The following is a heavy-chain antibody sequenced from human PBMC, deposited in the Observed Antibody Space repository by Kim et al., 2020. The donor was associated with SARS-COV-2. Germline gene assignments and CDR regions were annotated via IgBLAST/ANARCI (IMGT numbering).Heavy chain of an antibody. Sequence: SETLSLTCAVYGGSFSGYYWSWIRQPPGKGLEWIGEINHSGSTNYNPSLKSRVTISVDTSKNQFSLKLSSVTAADTAVYYCARGRTMIVVVSGLGMDVWGQGTTVTVSS. CDR3: ARGRTMIVVVSGLGMDV. V-gene: IGHV4-34*01. CDR1: GGSFSGYY. CDR2: INHSGST. J-gene: IGHJ6*02. D-gene: IGHD3-22*01.